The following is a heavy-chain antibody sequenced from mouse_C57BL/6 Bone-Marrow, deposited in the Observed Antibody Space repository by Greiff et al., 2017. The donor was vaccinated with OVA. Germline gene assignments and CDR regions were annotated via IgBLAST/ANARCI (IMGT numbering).Heavy chain of an antibody. D-gene: IGHD1-1*01. CDR2: ILPGSGST. CDR3: ATLTTVVATDYFDY. J-gene: IGHJ2*01. CDR1: GYTFTGYW. Sequence: VKLVESGAELMKPGASVKLSCKATGYTFTGYWIEWVKQRPGHGLEWIGEILPGSGSTNYNEKFKGKATFTADTSSNTAYMQLSSLTTEDSAIYYCATLTTVVATDYFDYWGQGTTLTVSS. V-gene: IGHV1-9*01.